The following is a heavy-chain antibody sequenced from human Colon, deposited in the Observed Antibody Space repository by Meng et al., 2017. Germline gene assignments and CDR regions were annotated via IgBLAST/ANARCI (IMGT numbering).Heavy chain of an antibody. Sequence: VQLEESGPGLVRPSGTLSLACTVSGGSVISNSYYWSWIRQPPGKGLEWIGFIYYSGSTNYNPSLKRRVTISVDTSKNQFSLKVSSVTAADTAVYYCARDSGYDKNWFDPWGQGTLVTVSS. CDR1: GGSVISNSYY. D-gene: IGHD5-12*01. J-gene: IGHJ5*02. V-gene: IGHV4-61*01. CDR2: IYYSGST. CDR3: ARDSGYDKNWFDP.